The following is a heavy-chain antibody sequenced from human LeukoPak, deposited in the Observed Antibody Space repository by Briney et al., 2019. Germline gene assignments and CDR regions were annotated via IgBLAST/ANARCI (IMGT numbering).Heavy chain of an antibody. CDR1: GGTFSSYA. D-gene: IGHD2-2*01. CDR2: IIPIFGTA. CDR3: ARDRRYCSSTSCYNFDY. V-gene: IGHV1-69*13. J-gene: IGHJ4*02. Sequence: SVKVSCKASGGTFSSYAISWVRQAPGQGLEWMGGIIPIFGTANYAQKFQGRVTITADESTSTAYMELSSLRSEDTAVYYCARDRRYCSSTSCYNFDYWGQGTLVTVSS.